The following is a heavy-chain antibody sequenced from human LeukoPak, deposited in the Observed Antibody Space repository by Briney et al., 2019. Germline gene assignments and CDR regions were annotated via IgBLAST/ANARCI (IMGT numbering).Heavy chain of an antibody. CDR1: GFTFSSYA. J-gene: IGHJ4*02. CDR3: AKDPYYDFWSAILPAASGPFDY. CDR2: ISGSGGST. D-gene: IGHD3-3*01. V-gene: IGHV3-23*01. Sequence: GGSLRLSCAASGFTFSSYAMSWVRQAPGKGLEWVSAISGSGGSTYYADSVKGRFTISRDNSKNTLYLQMNSLRAADTAVYYCAKDPYYDFWSAILPAASGPFDYWGQGTLVTVSS.